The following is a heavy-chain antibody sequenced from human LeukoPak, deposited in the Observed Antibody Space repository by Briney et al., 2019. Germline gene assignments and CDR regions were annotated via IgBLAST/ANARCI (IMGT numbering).Heavy chain of an antibody. Sequence: SETLSLTCTVSGGSISSSSYYWGWIRQPPGKGLEWIGSSYYSGSTYYNPSLKSRVTIAVDTSKNQCSLKLSSVTAAATAVYYCARRGSYSFWFDPWGQGTLDTVSS. D-gene: IGHD1-26*01. V-gene: IGHV4-39*07. J-gene: IGHJ5*02. CDR2: SYYSGST. CDR3: ARRGSYSFWFDP. CDR1: GGSISSSSYY.